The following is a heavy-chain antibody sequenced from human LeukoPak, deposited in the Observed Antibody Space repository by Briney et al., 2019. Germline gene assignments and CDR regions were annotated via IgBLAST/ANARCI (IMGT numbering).Heavy chain of an antibody. CDR2: IYHSGST. CDR3: ARGSGSYDY. CDR1: GYSISSGYY. J-gene: IGHJ4*02. V-gene: IGHV4-38-2*02. Sequence: SETLSLTCTVSGYSISSGYYWGWIRQPPGKGLEWIGSIYHSGSTYYDPSLKSRVTISVDTSKNQFSLKLSSVTAADTAVYYCARGSGSYDYWGQGTLVTVSS. D-gene: IGHD3-10*01.